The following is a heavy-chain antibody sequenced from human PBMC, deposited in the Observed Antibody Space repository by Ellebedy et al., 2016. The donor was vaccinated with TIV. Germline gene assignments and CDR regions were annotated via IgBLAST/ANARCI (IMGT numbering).Heavy chain of an antibody. CDR3: ARDQGWAYPGSTRFDY. CDR1: GFSFGSFD. V-gene: IGHV3-13*01. J-gene: IGHJ4*03. CDR2: VTTAGDT. Sequence: GESLKISCAGSGFSFGSFDIHWVRQVVGKGLEWISSVTTAGDTYYRGSVKGRFTISRENAKNSVFLQMTGLRAEDTAVYYCARDQGWAYPGSTRFDYWGQGTLVTVSS. D-gene: IGHD3-10*01.